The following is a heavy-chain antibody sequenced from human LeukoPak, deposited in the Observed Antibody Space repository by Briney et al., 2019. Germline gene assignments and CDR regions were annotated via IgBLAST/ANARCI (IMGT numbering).Heavy chain of an antibody. J-gene: IGHJ4*02. D-gene: IGHD3-10*01. CDR3: ATQRGAYGSFDY. V-gene: IGHV5-10-1*01. CDR1: GYSFTSQW. CDR2: INPSDSYI. Sequence: GKSLRISCKGSGYSFTSQWINWVRQMPGKGLEWMGRINPSDSYINYSPSFHGHVTVSADKSISTAYLQRISLKASDTAMYYCATQRGAYGSFDYWGQGALVTVS.